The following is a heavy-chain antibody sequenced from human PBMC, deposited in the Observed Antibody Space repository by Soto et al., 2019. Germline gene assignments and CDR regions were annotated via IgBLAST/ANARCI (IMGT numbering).Heavy chain of an antibody. CDR1: GYTFTSYG. CDR3: ARIPQRWVVVQASYYYYGMDV. CDR2: ISAYNGNT. D-gene: IGHD2-2*01. Sequence: ASVKVSCKASGYTFTSYGISWVRQAPGQGLEWMGWISAYNGNTNYAQKLQGRVTMTTDTSTSTAYMELRSLRSDDTAVYYCARIPQRWVVVQASYYYYGMDVWGQGTTVTVS. J-gene: IGHJ6*02. V-gene: IGHV1-18*04.